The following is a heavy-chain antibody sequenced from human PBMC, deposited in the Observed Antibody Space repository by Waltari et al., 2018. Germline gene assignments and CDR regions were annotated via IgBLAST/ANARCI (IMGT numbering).Heavy chain of an antibody. D-gene: IGHD3-10*01. CDR2: IKLEGRGK. V-gene: IGHV3-7*01. Sequence: EVQLVESGGGLVQRGGSLRLSCAASGFTFSSYWMTWVRQAPGMGLEWVANIKLEGRGKHYVGSVKGRFTISRDNAKNSLFLQMNSLRVEDTAVYYGARDRASDYYGSGSVNGMDVWGQGTTVTVSS. CDR3: ARDRASDYYGSGSVNGMDV. J-gene: IGHJ6*02. CDR1: GFTFSSYW.